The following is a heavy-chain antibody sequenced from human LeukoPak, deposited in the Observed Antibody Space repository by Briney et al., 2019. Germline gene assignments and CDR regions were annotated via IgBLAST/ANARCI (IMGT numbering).Heavy chain of an antibody. Sequence: GGSLRLSCAASGFTFSSYWMSWVRQAPGKGLEWVANIKQDGSEKYYVDSVKGRFTISRDNAKNSLYLQMNSLRAEDTAVYYCARDSITGDNSLDYWGRGTLVTVSS. J-gene: IGHJ4*02. CDR3: ARDSITGDNSLDY. CDR1: GFTFSSYW. V-gene: IGHV3-7*01. CDR2: IKQDGSEK. D-gene: IGHD7-27*01.